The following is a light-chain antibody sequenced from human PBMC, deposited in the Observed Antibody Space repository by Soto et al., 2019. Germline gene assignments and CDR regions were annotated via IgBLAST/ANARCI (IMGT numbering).Light chain of an antibody. CDR1: STDVGTYKY. J-gene: IGLJ2*01. CDR3: SSYTSRSTPV. CDR2: EVS. Sequence: QSVLTQPASVSGSPEQSITISCTGTSTDVGTYKYVSWYQQLAGKAPKLRMYEVSNRPSGVSNPFSGSKSGNTASLIISELKAEVEADYYCSSYTSRSTPVFGGGSKLTVL. V-gene: IGLV2-14*01.